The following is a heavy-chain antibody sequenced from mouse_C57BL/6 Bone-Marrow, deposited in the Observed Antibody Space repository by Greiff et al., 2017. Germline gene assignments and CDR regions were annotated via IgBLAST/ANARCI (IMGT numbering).Heavy chain of an antibody. V-gene: IGHV1-80*01. CDR2: IYPGDGDT. J-gene: IGHJ4*01. CDR3: ATGYYAMDY. D-gene: IGHD4-1*01. Sequence: VQLQQSGAELVKPGASVKLSCKASGYAFRSYWMNWVKQRTGKGLEWIGQIYPGDGDTNSNGKFKGKATLTADKSSSAAYMQLRSLTSEDSAVYFCATGYYAMDYWGQETSVTVSS. CDR1: GYAFRSYW.